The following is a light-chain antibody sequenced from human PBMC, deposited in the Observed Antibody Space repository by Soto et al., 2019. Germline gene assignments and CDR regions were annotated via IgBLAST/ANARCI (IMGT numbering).Light chain of an antibody. Sequence: QPVLTQPPSVSGAPGQRVTISCTGSSSNIGAGYDVHWYQQLPGAAPKLLIFANRNRPSGVPDRFSGSKSATSASLAITGLQAEDEADYYCQSYDSNLSGSVLFGGGTKLTVL. CDR2: ANR. CDR1: SSNIGAGYD. J-gene: IGLJ2*01. CDR3: QSYDSNLSGSVL. V-gene: IGLV1-40*01.